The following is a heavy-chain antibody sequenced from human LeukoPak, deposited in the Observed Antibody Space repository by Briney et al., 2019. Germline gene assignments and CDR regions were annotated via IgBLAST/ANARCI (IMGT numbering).Heavy chain of an antibody. CDR1: GGSFSGYY. CDR2: INHSGST. D-gene: IGHD3-10*01. J-gene: IGHJ6*03. CDR3: ARGGYYYGSGSYFSYYYMDV. V-gene: IGHV4-34*01. Sequence: SETLSLTCAVYGGSFSGYYWSWIRQPPGKGLEWIGEINHSGSTNYNPSLKSRVTISVDTSKNQFSLKLSSVTAADTAVYYCARGGYYYGSGSYFSYYYMDVWGKGTTVTISS.